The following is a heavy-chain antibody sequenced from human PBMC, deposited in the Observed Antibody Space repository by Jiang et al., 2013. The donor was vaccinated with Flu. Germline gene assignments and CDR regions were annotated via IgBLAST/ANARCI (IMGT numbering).Heavy chain of an antibody. D-gene: IGHD6-19*01. Sequence: GAEVKKPGSSVKVSCKASGGTFSSYAISWVRQAPGQGLEWMGGIIPIFGTANYAQKFQGRVTITADESTSTAYMELSSLRSEDTAVYYCCYSSAPASDFDIWGQGTMVTVSS. V-gene: IGHV1-69*01. J-gene: IGHJ3*02. CDR3: CYSSAPASDFDI. CDR2: IIPIFGTA. CDR1: GGTFSSYA.